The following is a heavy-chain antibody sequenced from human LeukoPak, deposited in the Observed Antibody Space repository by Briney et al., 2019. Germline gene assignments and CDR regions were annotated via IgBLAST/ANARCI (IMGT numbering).Heavy chain of an antibody. J-gene: IGHJ6*02. V-gene: IGHV3-30*03. Sequence: GGSLRLSCAASGFTFNSYSMIWVPQAPGKGLEWVAVISSDGTTKYYGDSVKGRFTVSRDSSKNTLHLDLNSLRAEGTAVYYCARPYWRATRCYLYLYGMDVWGQGTTVIVSS. D-gene: IGHD2-2*01. CDR2: ISSDGTTK. CDR3: ARPYWRATRCYLYLYGMDV. CDR1: GFTFNSYS.